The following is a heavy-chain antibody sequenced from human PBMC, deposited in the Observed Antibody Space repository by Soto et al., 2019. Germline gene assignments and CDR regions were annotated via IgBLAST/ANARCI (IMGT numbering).Heavy chain of an antibody. CDR2: INHSGST. CDR1: GGCFSGYY. CDR3: ARGRYSSLIDY. J-gene: IGHJ4*02. Sequence: QVQLQQWGAGLLKPSETLSLTCAVYGGCFSGYYWSWIRQPPGKGLEWIGEINHSGSTNYNPSLKSRVTISVDTSKNQYSLKLSSVTAADTAVYYCARGRYSSLIDYWGQGTLVTVSS. V-gene: IGHV4-34*01. D-gene: IGHD6-13*01.